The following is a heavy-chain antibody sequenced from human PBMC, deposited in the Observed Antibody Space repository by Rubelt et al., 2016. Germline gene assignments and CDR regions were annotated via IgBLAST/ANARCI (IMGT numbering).Heavy chain of an antibody. CDR3: AKDRVGSWFSLDY. CDR1: GFIFDDYA. Sequence: EVQLVESGGGLVQPGRSLRLSCAASGFIFDDYAMHWVRQAPGKGLGGGSGIRGGGGSTFYADSVKGRCTISRDNSKNTLYRQMSSLRAEDTAVYYCAKDRVGSWFSLDYWGQGTLVTVST. J-gene: IGHJ4*02. D-gene: IGHD6-13*01. CDR2: IRGGGGST. V-gene: IGHV3-23*04.